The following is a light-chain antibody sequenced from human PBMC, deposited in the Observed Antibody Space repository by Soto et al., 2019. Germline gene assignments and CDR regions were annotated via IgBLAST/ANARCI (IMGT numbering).Light chain of an antibody. CDR3: QQSYSTLLIT. J-gene: IGKJ5*01. Sequence: DIQMTQSPSFQSASVGERVTISCRASQANNTYLNWYQQKPGKAPKLLIYGTSDLQNGVPSRFSGGGSGTDFTLTISSLQPEDFATYYCQQSYSTLLITFGQGTRLEV. CDR1: QANNTY. CDR2: GTS. V-gene: IGKV1-39*01.